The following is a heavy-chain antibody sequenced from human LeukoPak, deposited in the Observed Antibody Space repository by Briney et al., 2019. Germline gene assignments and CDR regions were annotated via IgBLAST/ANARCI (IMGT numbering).Heavy chain of an antibody. Sequence: GESLKISCQSSGHNFIYYWIGWVRQMPGKGLEWMGIIYSGDSDTRYSPSFQGQVTISADKSISTAYLQWSSLKASDTAMYYCALGHSSGWYGGYWGQGTLVTVSS. V-gene: IGHV5-51*01. CDR2: IYSGDSDT. CDR3: ALGHSSGWYGGY. D-gene: IGHD6-19*01. CDR1: GHNFIYYW. J-gene: IGHJ4*02.